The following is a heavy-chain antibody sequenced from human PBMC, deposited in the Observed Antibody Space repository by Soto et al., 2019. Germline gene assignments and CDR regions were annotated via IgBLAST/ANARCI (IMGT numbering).Heavy chain of an antibody. J-gene: IGHJ4*02. CDR2: IYYSGST. Sequence: ETLALTYAVSDYYISSSNWWSWIRQPPGKGLEWIGYIYYSGSTNYNPSLKSRVTISVDTSKNQFSLNLRSMSPADTAVYYCARVGGLAARTFDYWGPGTLVTVFS. V-gene: IGHV4-28*03. D-gene: IGHD6-6*01. CDR1: DYYISSSNW. CDR3: ARVGGLAARTFDY.